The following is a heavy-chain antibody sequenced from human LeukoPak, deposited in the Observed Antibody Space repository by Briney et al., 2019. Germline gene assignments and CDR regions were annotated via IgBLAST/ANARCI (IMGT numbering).Heavy chain of an antibody. CDR3: AKPISGSSSTFYYYGLDV. CDR2: ISSGSSYI. J-gene: IGHJ6*02. Sequence: GGSLRLSCAASGFTFSDYYMNWVRQAPGKGLEWVSYISSGSSYINYADSVKGRFTISRDNAKNSLYLQMGSLRAEDTAVYYCAKPISGSSSTFYYYGLDVWGQGTKVTVSS. V-gene: IGHV3-11*06. CDR1: GFTFSDYY. D-gene: IGHD6-6*01.